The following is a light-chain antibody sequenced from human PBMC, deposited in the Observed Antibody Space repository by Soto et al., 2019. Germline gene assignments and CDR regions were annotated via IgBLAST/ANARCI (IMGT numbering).Light chain of an antibody. J-gene: IGKJ2*01. CDR1: QSVSSN. CDR3: QQYNNWPHT. CDR2: GAS. V-gene: IGKV3-15*01. Sequence: EIVMPQSPATLSVSPGERTTLSCRASQSVSSNLAWYQQTPGQAPRLLIYGASTSATGIPARFSGSGSGTEFTLTISSLQSEDFAVYYCQQYNNWPHTFGQGTKLEIK.